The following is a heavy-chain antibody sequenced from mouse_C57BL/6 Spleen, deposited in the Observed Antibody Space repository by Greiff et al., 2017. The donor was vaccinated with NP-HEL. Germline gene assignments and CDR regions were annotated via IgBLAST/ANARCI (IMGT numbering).Heavy chain of an antibody. CDR3: ASLTTVVPHWYFDV. CDR1: GYTFTDYY. Sequence: QVQLQQPGTELVKPGASVKLSCKASGYTFTDYYINWVKQRPGQGLEWIGKIGPGSGSTYYNEKFKGKATLTADKSSSTAYMQLSSLTSEDSAVYFCASLTTVVPHWYFDVWGTGTTVTVSS. D-gene: IGHD1-1*01. CDR2: IGPGSGST. V-gene: IGHV1-77*01. J-gene: IGHJ1*03.